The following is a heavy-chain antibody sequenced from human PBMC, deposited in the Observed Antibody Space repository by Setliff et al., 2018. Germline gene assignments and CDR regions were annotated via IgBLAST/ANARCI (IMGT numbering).Heavy chain of an antibody. CDR3: ARDTRDKFDTSGHYLSLDY. CDR2: VIPVFRTA. D-gene: IGHD3-22*01. Sequence: SVKVSCKASGGTFRSDGFNWVRQAPGQGLEWMGRVIPVFRTANYAQKFKGRVTISADESTRTACMELSSLRFEDTALYYCARDTRDKFDTSGHYLSLDYWGQGTLVTVSS. J-gene: IGHJ4*02. V-gene: IGHV1-69*13. CDR1: GGTFRSDG.